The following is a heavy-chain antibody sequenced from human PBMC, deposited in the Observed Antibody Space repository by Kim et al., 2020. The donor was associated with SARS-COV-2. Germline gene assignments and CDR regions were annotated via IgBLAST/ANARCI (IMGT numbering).Heavy chain of an antibody. J-gene: IGHJ4*02. CDR3: ARGVVPAAQYYFDY. Sequence: QTFQGRDTLTRETSPSTVYMELSSLRSEDTAVYYCARGVVPAAQYYFDYWGQGTLVTVSS. D-gene: IGHD2-2*01. V-gene: IGHV1-46*01.